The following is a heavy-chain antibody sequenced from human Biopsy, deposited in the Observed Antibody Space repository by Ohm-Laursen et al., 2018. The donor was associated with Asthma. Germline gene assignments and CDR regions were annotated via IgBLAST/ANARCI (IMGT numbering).Heavy chain of an antibody. D-gene: IGHD3/OR15-3a*01. CDR1: GFDFGSYE. Sequence: SLRLSCAASGFDFGSYEMSWVRQAPGKGLEWVSRINWDGSGKSYAESVKGRFTVFRDNAKNSLYLQMNSLRAEDTAFCYCTRDGAYYYFGLDVWGQGTTVTVSS. CDR3: TRDGAYYYFGLDV. CDR2: INWDGSGK. J-gene: IGHJ6*02. V-gene: IGHV3-20*04.